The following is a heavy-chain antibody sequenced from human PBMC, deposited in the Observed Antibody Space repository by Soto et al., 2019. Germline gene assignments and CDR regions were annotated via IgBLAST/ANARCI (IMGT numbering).Heavy chain of an antibody. V-gene: IGHV4-4*07. D-gene: IGHD6-13*01. Sequence: PSETLSLTCTVSGGSISNYYWSWIRQPAGKRLEWIGRVSSTGSTYYNPSLKSRVTISVDTSNNQVSLNLTSVTAADTAVYYCARGVPAAGTDWFDPWGQGTLVTVSS. CDR2: VSSTGST. CDR1: GGSISNYY. J-gene: IGHJ5*02. CDR3: ARGVPAAGTDWFDP.